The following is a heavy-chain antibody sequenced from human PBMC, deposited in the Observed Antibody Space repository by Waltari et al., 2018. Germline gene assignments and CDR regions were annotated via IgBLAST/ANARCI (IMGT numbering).Heavy chain of an antibody. CDR2: MNPNSGNT. CDR3: ARVCSSGWYYYYYGMDV. D-gene: IGHD6-19*01. V-gene: IGHV1-8*01. CDR1: GYPFTSYD. Sequence: QVQLVQSGAEVTKPGASVKVSCKASGYPFTSYDINWVRQASGQGLGWMGWMNPNSGNTGYAQKFQGRVTMTRNTSISTAYMELSSLRSEDTAVYYCARVCSSGWYYYYYGMDVWGQGTTVTVSS. J-gene: IGHJ6*02.